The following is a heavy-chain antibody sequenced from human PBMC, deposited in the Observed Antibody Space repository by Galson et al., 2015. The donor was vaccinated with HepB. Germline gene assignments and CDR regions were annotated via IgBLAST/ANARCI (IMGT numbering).Heavy chain of an antibody. D-gene: IGHD3-10*01. CDR1: GYSFTSYW. CDR3: ARHRTYYYGSGSQYYFDY. CDR2: IDPSDSYT. Sequence: QSGAEVKKPGESLRISCKGSGYSFTSYWISWVRQMPGKGLEWMGRIDPSDSYTNYSPSFQGHVTISADKSISTAYLQWSSLKASDTAMYYCARHRTYYYGSGSQYYFDYWGQGTLVTVSS. J-gene: IGHJ4*02. V-gene: IGHV5-10-1*01.